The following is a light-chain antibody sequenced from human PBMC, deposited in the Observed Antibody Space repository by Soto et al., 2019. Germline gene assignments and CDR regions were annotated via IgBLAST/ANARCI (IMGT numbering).Light chain of an antibody. CDR3: QQRSNWPPLT. J-gene: IGKJ4*01. Sequence: IVVSLSPATLSVSKGERASLSCRASQSVSRDLAWYQQKRGQAPRFLIYGASSRATGIPDRFSGSGSGTEFTLTISSLEPEDFAVYYCQQRSNWPPLTFGGGTKVDI. V-gene: IGKV3-11*01. CDR2: GAS. CDR1: QSVSRD.